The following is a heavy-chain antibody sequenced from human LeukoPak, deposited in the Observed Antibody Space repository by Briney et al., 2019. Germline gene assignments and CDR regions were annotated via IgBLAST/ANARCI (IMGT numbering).Heavy chain of an antibody. V-gene: IGHV3-11*01. Sequence: GGSLRLSCAASGFTFSDYYMSWIRQAPGQGLEWVSYISSSGRTIHYADSVKGRFTISRDNAKNSLYLEMNSLRAEDTAVYYCARDYYDSRGYYGMDVWGQGTTVTVSS. CDR3: ARDYYDSRGYYGMDV. CDR1: GFTFSDYY. D-gene: IGHD3-22*01. CDR2: ISSSGRTI. J-gene: IGHJ6*02.